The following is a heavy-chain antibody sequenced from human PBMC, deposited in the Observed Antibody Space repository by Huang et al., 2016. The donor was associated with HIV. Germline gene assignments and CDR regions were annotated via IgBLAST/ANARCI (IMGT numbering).Heavy chain of an antibody. V-gene: IGHV2-5*02. CDR2: IYWEEDR. CDR1: GFSLSTSGVA. J-gene: IGHJ3*01. D-gene: IGHD2-2*01. CDR3: ADRQVVHYHPTEYRRPVEAFDV. Sequence: QITLQESGPSLVTPTQTLTLTCTFSGFSLSTSGVAVGWIRQPPGKALEWLGNIYWEEDRRYSPTLKSRLAITEDTSNNHVVLTLANVDLVNTGTCYCADRQVVHYHPTEYRRPVEAFDVWGQGTMVSVSS.